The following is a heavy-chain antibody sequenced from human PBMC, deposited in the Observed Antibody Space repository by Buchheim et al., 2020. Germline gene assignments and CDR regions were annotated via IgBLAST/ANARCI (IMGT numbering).Heavy chain of an antibody. CDR2: IVPIFGTA. J-gene: IGHJ4*02. Sequence: QVQLVQSGAEVKKPGSSVKVSCKASGDSFSNYGINWVRQAPGHGPEWMGGIVPIFGTANYAQKFQGRVTITADDATSTVYMELSSLRSEDTATYYCARGPGSSTYYYFYWGQGT. D-gene: IGHD2-2*01. CDR1: GDSFSNYG. V-gene: IGHV1-69*01. CDR3: ARGPGSSTYYYFY.